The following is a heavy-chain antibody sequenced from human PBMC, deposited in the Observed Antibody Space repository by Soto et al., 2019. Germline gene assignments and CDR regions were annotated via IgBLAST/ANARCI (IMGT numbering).Heavy chain of an antibody. D-gene: IGHD3-16*01. CDR1: GFTFSSYS. Sequence: GSLXLSCAASGFTFSSYSMNWVRQAPGKGLEWVSSISSSSSYIYYADSVRGRFTISRDNAKNSLYLQMNSLRAEDTAVYYCVRGGGLPEEYFDYWGQGTLVTVSS. V-gene: IGHV3-21*01. CDR2: ISSSSSYI. CDR3: VRGGGLPEEYFDY. J-gene: IGHJ4*02.